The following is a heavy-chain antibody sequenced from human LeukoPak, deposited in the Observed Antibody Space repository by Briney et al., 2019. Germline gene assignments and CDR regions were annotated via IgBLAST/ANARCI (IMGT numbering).Heavy chain of an antibody. Sequence: GGSLRLSCAASGFTFSSYDMHGVRQTTGKGLKWVSAIGTAGDTYYPGSVKGRFTISRENAKNSLYLQMNSLRAGDTAFYYCAGARANSPGTLDHWGQGTLVTVSS. J-gene: IGHJ1*01. CDR2: IGTAGDT. V-gene: IGHV3-13*04. D-gene: IGHD3/OR15-3a*01. CDR3: AGARANSPGTLDH. CDR1: GFTFSSYD.